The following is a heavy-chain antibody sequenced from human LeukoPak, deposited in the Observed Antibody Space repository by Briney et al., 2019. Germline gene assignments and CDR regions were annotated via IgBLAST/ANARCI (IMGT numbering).Heavy chain of an antibody. CDR2: ISTDGNTK. Sequence: PGGSLRLSCAASGFTFSSYAMHWVRQAPGKGLEWVAVISTDGNTKFYADSVKGRFTISRDNSKNTLSLQMTSLSAEDTTVYYCARVWQQLAYFDYWGQGTLVTVSS. J-gene: IGHJ4*02. V-gene: IGHV3-30-3*01. CDR1: GFTFSSYA. CDR3: ARVWQQLAYFDY. D-gene: IGHD6-13*01.